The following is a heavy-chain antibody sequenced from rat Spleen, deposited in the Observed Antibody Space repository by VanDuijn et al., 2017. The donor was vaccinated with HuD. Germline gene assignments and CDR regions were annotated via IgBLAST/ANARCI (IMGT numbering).Heavy chain of an antibody. CDR3: ARIRATTEGIVSSDY. V-gene: IGHV2-32*01. J-gene: IGHJ2*01. CDR2: IWSNGGT. Sequence: QVQLKESGPGLVQPSQTLSLTCTVSGFSLTRNHVHWVRQPPGKGLEWMGVIWSNGGTDYNSAIKSRLSISRDTSKSQVFLKMNHQQTEDTAMYFCARIRATTEGIVSSDYWGQGVMVTVSS. CDR1: GFSLTRNH. D-gene: IGHD1-11*01.